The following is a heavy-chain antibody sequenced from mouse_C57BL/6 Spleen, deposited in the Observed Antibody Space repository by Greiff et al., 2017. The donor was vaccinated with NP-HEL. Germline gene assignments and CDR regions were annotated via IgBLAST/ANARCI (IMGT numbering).Heavy chain of an antibody. J-gene: IGHJ2*01. V-gene: IGHV1-82*01. CDR1: GYAFSSSW. Sequence: QVQLQQSGPELVKPGASVKISCKASGYAFSSSWMNWVKQRPGKGLEWIGRIYPGDGDTNYNGKFKGKATLTADKDSSTAYMQLSSLTSEDAAVYFCARGLGRYFDYWGQGTTLTVSS. D-gene: IGHD4-1*01. CDR3: ARGLGRYFDY. CDR2: IYPGDGDT.